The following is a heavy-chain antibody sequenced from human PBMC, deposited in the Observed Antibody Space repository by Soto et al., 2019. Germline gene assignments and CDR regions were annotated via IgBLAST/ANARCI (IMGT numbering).Heavy chain of an antibody. CDR3: ASSYCSGGSCYPLAIDY. CDR2: IYYSGST. V-gene: IGHV4-39*01. J-gene: IGHJ4*02. Sequence: SDNLSITCTVSGGSISSSSYYWGWIRQPPGKGLEWIGSIYYSGSTYYNPSLKSRVTISVDTSKNQFSLKLSSVTAADTAVYYCASSYCSGGSCYPLAIDYRGQGTLVTVSS. D-gene: IGHD2-15*01. CDR1: GGSISSSSYY.